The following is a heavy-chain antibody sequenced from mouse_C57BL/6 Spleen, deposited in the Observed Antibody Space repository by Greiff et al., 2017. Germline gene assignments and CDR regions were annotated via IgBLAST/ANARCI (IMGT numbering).Heavy chain of an antibody. V-gene: IGHV1-50*01. Sequence: QVQLQQPGAELVKPGASVKLSCKASGYTFTSYWMQWVKQRPGQGLEWIGVIDPSDSYTNYNQKFKGKATLTVDTSSSTAYMQLSSLTSEDSAVYYGARVDSSDPAWFAYWGKGTLVTVSA. CDR3: ARVDSSDPAWFAY. D-gene: IGHD3-2*02. CDR1: GYTFTSYW. J-gene: IGHJ3*01. CDR2: IDPSDSYT.